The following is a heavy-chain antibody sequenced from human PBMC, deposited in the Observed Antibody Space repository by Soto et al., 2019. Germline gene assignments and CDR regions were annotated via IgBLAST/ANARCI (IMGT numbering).Heavy chain of an antibody. D-gene: IGHD5-12*01. CDR3: ARLHSGYGIDY. CDR1: GFTFSRYG. Sequence: GGSLRLSCAASGFTFSRYGMHWVRQAPGKGLEWVAVIWYDGSRTYYGDFVKGRFTISRDNSKNTLYLQMNSLRVEDTAVYSCARLHSGYGIDYWGQGTLVTVSS. J-gene: IGHJ4*02. CDR2: IWYDGSRT. V-gene: IGHV3-33*01.